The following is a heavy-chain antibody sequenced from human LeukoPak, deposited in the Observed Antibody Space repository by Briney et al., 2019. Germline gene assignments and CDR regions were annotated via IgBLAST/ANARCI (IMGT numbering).Heavy chain of an antibody. Sequence: SETLSLTCTVSGYSVTTGHYWGWIRQPPGRGLEWIGSIYHGETTYYNPSLKTRLTISLDTSKNQFSLKLSSVTAADTAVYYCASNWSDFDYWGQGILVTVSS. V-gene: IGHV4-38-2*02. CDR3: ASNWSDFDY. D-gene: IGHD1-1*01. J-gene: IGHJ4*02. CDR1: GYSVTTGHY. CDR2: IYHGETT.